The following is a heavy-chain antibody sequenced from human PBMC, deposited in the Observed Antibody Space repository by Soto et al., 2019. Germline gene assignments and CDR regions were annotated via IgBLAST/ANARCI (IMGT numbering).Heavy chain of an antibody. D-gene: IGHD7-27*01. V-gene: IGHV1-2*04. Sequence: ASVKVSCKASGYTFTGYYMHWVRQAPGQGLEWMGWINPNSGGTNYAQKFQGWVTMTRDTSISTAYMELSRLRSDDTAVYYCARAPPGDPWYFDLWGRGTLVTVSS. J-gene: IGHJ2*01. CDR3: ARAPPGDPWYFDL. CDR2: INPNSGGT. CDR1: GYTFTGYY.